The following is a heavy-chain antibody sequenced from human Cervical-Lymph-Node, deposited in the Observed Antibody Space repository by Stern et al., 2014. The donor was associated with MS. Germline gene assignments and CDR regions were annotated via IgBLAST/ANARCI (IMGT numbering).Heavy chain of an antibody. CDR3: ARWSVACDS. D-gene: IGHD2-21*01. CDR1: GYRFINNW. Sequence: EVQLVESGAEVRKPGDSLKISCKTSGYRFINNWIAWVRQVPGQGLEWIGIIYPGDSDIRYSPSFQGHVTISVDKSTSTAYLQWSSLKASDTAVYYCARWSVACDSWGQGALITVSS. J-gene: IGHJ4*02. V-gene: IGHV5-51*03. CDR2: IYPGDSDI.